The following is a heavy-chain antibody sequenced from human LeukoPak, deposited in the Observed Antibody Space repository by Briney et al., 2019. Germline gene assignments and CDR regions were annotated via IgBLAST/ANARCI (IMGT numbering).Heavy chain of an antibody. D-gene: IGHD2-2*01. CDR2: INHSGST. CDR3: ARGRGEYCSSTSCSSIDY. J-gene: IGHJ4*02. Sequence: ASETLSLTCAVYGGSFSGYYWSWIRQPPGKGLEWIGEINHSGSTNYNPSLKSRVTISVDTSKNEFSLKLSSVTAADTAVYYCARGRGEYCSSTSCSSIDYWGQGTLVTVSS. CDR1: GGSFSGYY. V-gene: IGHV4-34*01.